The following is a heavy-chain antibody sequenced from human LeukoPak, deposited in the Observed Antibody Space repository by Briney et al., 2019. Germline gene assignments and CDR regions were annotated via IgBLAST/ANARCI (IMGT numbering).Heavy chain of an antibody. CDR1: GGSISSYY. V-gene: IGHV4-59*01. CDR3: ARVAKKYSYGYDY. Sequence: PSETLSLTCTVSGGSISSYYWSWIRQPPGKGLEWIGYIYYSGSTNYNPSLKSRVTLSVDTSKNQFSLKLSSVTAADTAVYYCARVAKKYSYGYDYWGQGTLVTVSS. J-gene: IGHJ4*02. CDR2: IYYSGST. D-gene: IGHD5-18*01.